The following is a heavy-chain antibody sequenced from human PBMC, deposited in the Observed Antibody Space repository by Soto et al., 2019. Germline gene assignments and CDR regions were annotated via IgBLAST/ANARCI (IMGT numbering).Heavy chain of an antibody. CDR1: GFTFSNYG. D-gene: IGHD1-26*01. CDR3: ARDRPGTSGSYSRYYYYYGMDV. CDR2: ISDDGSDE. V-gene: IGHV3-30-3*01. Sequence: GGSLRLSCAASGFTFSNYGLHWVRQAPGRGLEWVAVISDDGSDEYYAVSVKGRFTISRDNSRNTLYLQMNSLRAEDTAVYYCARDRPGTSGSYSRYYYYYGMDVWGQGTTVTVSS. J-gene: IGHJ6*02.